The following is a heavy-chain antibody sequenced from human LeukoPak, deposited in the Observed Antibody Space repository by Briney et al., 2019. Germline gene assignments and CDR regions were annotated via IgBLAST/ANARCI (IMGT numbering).Heavy chain of an antibody. CDR3: ARVLVGATTASSAFDI. CDR1: GYTFTGYY. V-gene: IGHV1-2*02. Sequence: PSASVKVSCKASGYTFTGYYMHWVRQSPGQVLEWMGWINPNSGGTDYAQKFQGRVTMTRDTSISTAYMELSRLRSDDTAVYFCARVLVGATTASSAFDIWGQGTMVTVSS. D-gene: IGHD1-26*01. CDR2: INPNSGGT. J-gene: IGHJ3*02.